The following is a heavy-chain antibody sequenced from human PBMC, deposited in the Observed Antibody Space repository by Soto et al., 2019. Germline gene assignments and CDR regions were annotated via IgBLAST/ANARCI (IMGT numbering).Heavy chain of an antibody. CDR2: INSDGSVA. V-gene: IGHV3-74*01. CDR3: VRDMQLWRLDS. J-gene: IGHJ4*02. Sequence: HPGGSLRLSCAASGFTFSSFWMHWVRQAPGEGLVWVSRINSDGSVATYADSVKGRFTISRDNAKNTLYLHMNSLRAEDTAVYYCVRDMQLWRLDSWGQGT. CDR1: GFTFSSFW. D-gene: IGHD2-21*01.